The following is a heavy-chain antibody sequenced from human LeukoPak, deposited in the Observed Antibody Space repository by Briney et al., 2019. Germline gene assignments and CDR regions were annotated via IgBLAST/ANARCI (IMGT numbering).Heavy chain of an antibody. CDR2: INHSGST. J-gene: IGHJ6*03. CDR1: GGSFSGYY. D-gene: IGHD2-2*01. Sequence: SETLSLTCAVYGGSFSGYYWSWIRQPPGKGLEWIGEINHSGSTNYNPSLKSRVTISVDTSKNQFSLKLSSVTAADTAVYYCARDALVPAAPRTYYYYYMDVWGKGTTVTISS. CDR3: ARDALVPAAPRTYYYYYMDV. V-gene: IGHV4-34*01.